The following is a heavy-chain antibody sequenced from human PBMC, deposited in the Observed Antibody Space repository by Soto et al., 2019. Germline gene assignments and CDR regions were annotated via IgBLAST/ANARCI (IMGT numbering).Heavy chain of an antibody. CDR3: ATDGFCTSTTCRVGNWFDP. CDR1: GGSFSGYY. Sequence: QVQLQQWGAGLLKPSETLSLTCVVYGGSFSGYYWSWIRQSPGKGLEWIGGINHRGSTNYNPSLETRVTISVDTSRNQFSLKLLSVTAADTAMYHCATDGFCTSTTCRVGNWFDPWGQGTPVTVSS. J-gene: IGHJ5*02. CDR2: INHRGST. V-gene: IGHV4-34*01. D-gene: IGHD2-2*01.